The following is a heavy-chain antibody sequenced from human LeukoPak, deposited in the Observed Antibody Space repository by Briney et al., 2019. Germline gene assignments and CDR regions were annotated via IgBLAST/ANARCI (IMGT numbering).Heavy chain of an antibody. Sequence: GASVKVSCKASGYTFSNYGISWVRQAPGQGLEWMGRINPNSGDTNYAQKFQGRVTMTRDTSISTAYMELSRLRSDDTAVYYCARDYCSSTSCLFDYWGQGTLVTVSS. D-gene: IGHD2-2*01. CDR3: ARDYCSSTSCLFDY. V-gene: IGHV1-2*06. CDR2: INPNSGDT. CDR1: GYTFSNYG. J-gene: IGHJ4*02.